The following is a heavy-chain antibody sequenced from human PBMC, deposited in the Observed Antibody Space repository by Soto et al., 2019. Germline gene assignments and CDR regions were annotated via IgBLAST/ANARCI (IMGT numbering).Heavy chain of an antibody. V-gene: IGHV4-39*01. Sequence: LETLSLTCSVSDDSIKSDKYYWGWIRQPPGKGLEWIGSIYYRGNTYYNPSLQTRVTISLDKSKSQFSLKLNSVTAADSAMYFCARLEGLATISYYFDFWGQGALVTVSS. D-gene: IGHD3-9*01. J-gene: IGHJ4*02. CDR2: IYYRGNT. CDR3: ARLEGLATISYYFDF. CDR1: DDSIKSDKYY.